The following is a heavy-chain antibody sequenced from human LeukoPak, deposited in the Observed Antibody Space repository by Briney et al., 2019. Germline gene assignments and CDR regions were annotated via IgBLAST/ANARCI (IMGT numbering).Heavy chain of an antibody. D-gene: IGHD3-22*01. CDR2: INHSKNT. CDR1: GGSFSGHY. CDR3: ARGRDRGPDSSGIWGLKGTSYMDV. V-gene: IGHV4-34*01. J-gene: IGHJ6*03. Sequence: SETLSLTCAVYGGSFSGHYWSWIRQPPGKGLEWIGEINHSKNTNYNPSLKSRVTISVDTSKNQFSLKLSSVTAADTAVYYCARGRDRGPDSSGIWGLKGTSYMDVWAKGTTVSVSS.